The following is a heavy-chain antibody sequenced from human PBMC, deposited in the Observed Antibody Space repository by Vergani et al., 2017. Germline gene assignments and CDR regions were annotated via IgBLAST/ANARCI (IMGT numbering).Heavy chain of an antibody. CDR2: IIPIFGTA. CDR1: GGTFSSYA. Sequence: QVQLVQSGAEVKKPGSSVKVSCKASGGTFSSYAISWVRQAPGQGLEWMVGIIPIFGTANYAQKFQGRVTITADESTSTAYMELSSLRSEDTAAYYCASPEGFGDRNAFDIWGQGTMVTVSS. D-gene: IGHD3-10*01. CDR3: ASPEGFGDRNAFDI. V-gene: IGHV1-69*01. J-gene: IGHJ3*02.